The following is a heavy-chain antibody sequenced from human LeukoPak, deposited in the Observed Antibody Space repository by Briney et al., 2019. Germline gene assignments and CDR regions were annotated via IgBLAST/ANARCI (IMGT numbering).Heavy chain of an antibody. Sequence: SETLSLTCTVSGGSISSYYWSWIRQPPGKGLEWIGYIYTSGSTNYIPSLKSRVTISVDTSKYQFSLKLSSVTAADTAVHYCARNIVVVPAAKTHASLGYMDVWGKGTTVTVSS. D-gene: IGHD2-2*01. J-gene: IGHJ6*03. V-gene: IGHV4-4*09. CDR1: GGSISSYY. CDR2: IYTSGST. CDR3: ARNIVVVPAAKTHASLGYMDV.